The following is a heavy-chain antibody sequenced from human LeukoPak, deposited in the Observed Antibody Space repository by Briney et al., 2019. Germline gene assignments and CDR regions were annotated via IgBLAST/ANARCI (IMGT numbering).Heavy chain of an antibody. J-gene: IGHJ4*02. V-gene: IGHV1-46*01. Sequence: ASVKVSCKSSGYTFTSYYMYWVRQAPGQGLEWMGIINPSGGSTSYAQKFQGRVTMARDTSTSTVYMELSSLRSEDTAVYYCARDSGMVRGTVDYWGQGTLVTVSS. CDR3: ARDSGMVRGTVDY. CDR2: INPSGGST. D-gene: IGHD3-10*01. CDR1: GYTFTSYY.